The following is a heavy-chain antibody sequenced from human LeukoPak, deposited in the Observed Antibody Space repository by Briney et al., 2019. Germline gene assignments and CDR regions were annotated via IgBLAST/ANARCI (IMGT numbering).Heavy chain of an antibody. CDR2: IYYSGST. CDR1: GGSISSGGYY. V-gene: IGHV4-31*03. CDR3: ARDYGSSSDCYYMDV. Sequence: SETLSLTCTVSGGSISSGGYYWSWIRQHPGKGLEWIGYIYYSGSTYYNPSLKSRVTISVDTSKNQFSLKLSSVTAADTAVYYCARDYGSSSDCYYMDVWGKGTTVTVSS. J-gene: IGHJ6*03. D-gene: IGHD6-6*01.